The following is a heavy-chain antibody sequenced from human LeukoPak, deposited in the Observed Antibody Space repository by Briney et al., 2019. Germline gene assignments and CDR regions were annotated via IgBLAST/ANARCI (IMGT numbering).Heavy chain of an antibody. CDR1: GGSISSGGYY. J-gene: IGHJ4*02. Sequence: SETLSLTCTVSGGSISSGGYYWSWIRQHPGKGLEWIGYIYYSGGTYYNPSLESRVTISVDTSKNQFSLRLISVTAVDTAVYYCARQGVGATDCWGQGTLVTVSS. V-gene: IGHV4-39*01. CDR2: IYYSGGT. D-gene: IGHD1-26*01. CDR3: ARQGVGATDC.